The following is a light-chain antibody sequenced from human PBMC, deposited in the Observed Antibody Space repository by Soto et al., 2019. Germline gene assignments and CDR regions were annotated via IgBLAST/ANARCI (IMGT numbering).Light chain of an antibody. CDR1: SSDVGAYNY. CDR3: ISYTANSLL. J-gene: IGLJ2*01. CDR2: DVS. V-gene: IGLV2-14*03. Sequence: QSALTQPASVSGSPGQSITISCTGTSSDVGAYNYVSWYQQHPGKAPKLMIYDVSIRPSGVSTRFSGSKSGNTASLTISGLQAEGEADYYCISYTANSLLFGGGTKLTVL.